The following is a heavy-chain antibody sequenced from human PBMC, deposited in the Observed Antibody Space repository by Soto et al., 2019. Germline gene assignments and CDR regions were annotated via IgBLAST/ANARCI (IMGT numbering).Heavy chain of an antibody. V-gene: IGHV1-69*13. D-gene: IGHD6-6*01. CDR2: IIPIFGTA. CDR1: GGTFSSCA. J-gene: IGHJ6*02. Sequence: SVKVSCKASGGTFSSCAISWVRQAPGQGLEWMGGIIPIFGTANYAQKFQGRVTITADESTSTAYMELSSLRSEDTAVYYCAREPYEGSSTFYYYYYGMDVWGQGTTVTVSS. CDR3: AREPYEGSSTFYYYYYGMDV.